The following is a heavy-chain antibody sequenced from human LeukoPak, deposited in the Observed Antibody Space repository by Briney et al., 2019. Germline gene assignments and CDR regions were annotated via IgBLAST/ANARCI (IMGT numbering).Heavy chain of an antibody. J-gene: IGHJ4*02. CDR3: AKAYDSSPAEY. Sequence: GGSLRLSCAGSGFTFSSSGMSWVRQAPGQGLEWVSGITSGGNTYYADSVKGRFTVSRDNSKNTLFLQMDSLRAEDTALYYCAKAYDSSPAEYWGQGTLVTVSS. CDR2: ITSGGNT. CDR1: GFTFSSSG. D-gene: IGHD3-22*01. V-gene: IGHV3-23*01.